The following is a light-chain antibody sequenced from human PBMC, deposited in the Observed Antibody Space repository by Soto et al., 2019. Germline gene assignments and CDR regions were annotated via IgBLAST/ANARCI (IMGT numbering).Light chain of an antibody. CDR3: QQGTSAPRM. V-gene: IGKV1-12*01. Sequence: QMSHTTSSVSAAVGDRVTITRRASQGITSWLAWYQQKPGKAPKLLIYAASTLPTGVPSRFSGSGSGADFTLTSSSLQPEDFATYYGQQGTSAPRMIGVGTKVDIK. J-gene: IGKJ4*01. CDR1: QGITSW. CDR2: AAS.